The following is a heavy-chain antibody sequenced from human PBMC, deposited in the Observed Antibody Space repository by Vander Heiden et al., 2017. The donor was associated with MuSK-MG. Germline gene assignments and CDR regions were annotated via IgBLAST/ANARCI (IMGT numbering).Heavy chain of an antibody. CDR3: AREGGSYYSSGHDAFDM. D-gene: IGHD1-26*01. Sequence: VQLVQSGADVKKPGASVNVSCKASGYTFTRYDVHWVRQAPGEGLDWRVIMNLSGGSTTYAQTYQGRGTMTRDKSTSTVDMELSSLRSEDTAVYYCAREGGSYYSSGHDAFDMWGQGTMITVSS. CDR1: GYTFTRYD. J-gene: IGHJ3*02. CDR2: MNLSGGST. V-gene: IGHV1-46*03.